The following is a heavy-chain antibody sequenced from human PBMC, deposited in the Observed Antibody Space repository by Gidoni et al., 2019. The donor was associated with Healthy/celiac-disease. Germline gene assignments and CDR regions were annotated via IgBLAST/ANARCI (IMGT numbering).Heavy chain of an antibody. V-gene: IGHV3-23*01. J-gene: IGHJ6*02. Sequence: EVQLLESGGGLVEPGGSLRLPCAASGFTFTSYARSWVRQAPGKGLEWVSAISGSGGSTYYADSVKGRFTISRDNSKNTLYLQMNSLRAEDTAVYDCAKVGIAAAGTHHYYYGMDVWGQGTTVTVSS. CDR2: ISGSGGST. CDR1: GFTFTSYA. D-gene: IGHD6-13*01. CDR3: AKVGIAAAGTHHYYYGMDV.